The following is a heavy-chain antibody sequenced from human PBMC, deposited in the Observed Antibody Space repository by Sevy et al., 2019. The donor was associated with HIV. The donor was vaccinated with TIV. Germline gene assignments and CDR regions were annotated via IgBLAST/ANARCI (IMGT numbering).Heavy chain of an antibody. CDR2: IHYSGST. CDR1: GGSVSSGSYF. CDR3: ARDSGTYPYYFDY. J-gene: IGHJ4*02. V-gene: IGHV4-61*01. Sequence: SETLSLTWTVSGGSVSSGSYFWSWIRQPPGKGLEWIGYIHYSGSTNYNPSLKSRVTISVDTSKNQFCLNLSSVTAADTAVYYCARDSGTYPYYFDYWGQGTLVTVSS. D-gene: IGHD1-26*01.